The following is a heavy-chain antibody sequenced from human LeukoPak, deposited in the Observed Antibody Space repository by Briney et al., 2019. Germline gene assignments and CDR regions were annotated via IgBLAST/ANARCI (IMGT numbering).Heavy chain of an antibody. CDR1: GFTFSSYA. Sequence: GGSLRLSCAASGFTFSSYAMNWVRRAPGKGLEWVSCISSNGSTISYADSVKGRFTISRDNAKNSLYLQMNSLRAEDTAVYYCARLHRFDYWGQGTLVTVSS. J-gene: IGHJ4*02. D-gene: IGHD4-11*01. CDR3: ARLHRFDY. CDR2: ISSNGSTI. V-gene: IGHV3-48*03.